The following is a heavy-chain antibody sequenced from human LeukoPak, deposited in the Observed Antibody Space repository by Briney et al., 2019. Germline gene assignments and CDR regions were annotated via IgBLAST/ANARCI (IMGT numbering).Heavy chain of an antibody. CDR1: GFTFSTFA. CDR3: AKEGSPVSGHYYYYYMDV. D-gene: IGHD3-10*01. J-gene: IGHJ6*03. V-gene: IGHV3-23*01. Sequence: GGSLRLSCAASGFTFSTFAMIWVRQPPGKGLEWVSSIFPSGGEIHYADSVRGRFTISRDNSKSTLSLQMNSLRAEDTAVYYCAKEGSPVSGHYYYYYMDVWGKGTTVTVSS. CDR2: IFPSGGEI.